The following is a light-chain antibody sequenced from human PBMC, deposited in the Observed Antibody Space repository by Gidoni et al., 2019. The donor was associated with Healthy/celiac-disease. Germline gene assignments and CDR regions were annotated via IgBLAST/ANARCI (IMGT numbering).Light chain of an antibody. CDR3: QQYNNWPPWT. V-gene: IGKV3-15*01. CDR2: AAS. J-gene: IGKJ1*01. Sequence: EIVMTQSPATLSVSPGERATLSCRASQRVSSNLAWYQQKPGKAPRLLIYAASTLATGIPSRFSGSGSGTEFTLTISSLQSEDFAIYYCQQYNNWPPWTFXXXTKVEIK. CDR1: QRVSSN.